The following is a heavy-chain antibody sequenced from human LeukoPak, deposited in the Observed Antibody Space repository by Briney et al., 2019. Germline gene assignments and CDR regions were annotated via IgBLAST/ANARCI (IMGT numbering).Heavy chain of an antibody. CDR1: GGSISSYY. V-gene: IGHV4-34*01. Sequence: SETLSHTCTVSGGSISSYYWSWIRQPPGKGLEWIGEINHSGSTNYNLSLKSRITISVDTSKNQFSLKLSSVTAADTAVYYCARRRNYLSHFDYWAREPWSPSPQ. CDR3: ARRRNYLSHFDY. J-gene: IGHJ4*02. CDR2: INHSGST. D-gene: IGHD1-7*01.